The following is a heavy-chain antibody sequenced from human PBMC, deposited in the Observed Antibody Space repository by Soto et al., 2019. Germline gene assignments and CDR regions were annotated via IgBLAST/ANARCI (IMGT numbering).Heavy chain of an antibody. J-gene: IGHJ6*02. D-gene: IGHD2-15*01. CDR2: IIPIFGTA. Sequence: ASVKVSCKASGGTFSSYAISWVREAPGQGLEWIGGIIPIFGTANYAQKFQGRVTITADKSTSTAYMELSSLRSEDTAVYYCARDTFYCSGGSCYDYYYYGMDVWGQGTTVTV. V-gene: IGHV1-69*06. CDR1: GGTFSSYA. CDR3: ARDTFYCSGGSCYDYYYYGMDV.